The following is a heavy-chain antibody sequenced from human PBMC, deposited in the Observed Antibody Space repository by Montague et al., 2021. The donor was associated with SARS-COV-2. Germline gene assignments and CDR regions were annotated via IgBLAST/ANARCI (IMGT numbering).Heavy chain of an antibody. V-gene: IGHV4-38-2*02. CDR2: IYHSGST. D-gene: IGHD3-3*01. Sequence: SETLSLTCTVSGYSISSGYYWGWIRQPPGKGLEWLGSIYHSGSTCYNPSLKSRVTISVDTSKNQFSLKLSSVTAADTAVYYCARDVRYYDFWSGRAQTSPDYWGQGTLVTVSS. CDR3: ARDVRYYDFWSGRAQTSPDY. J-gene: IGHJ4*02. CDR1: GYSISSGYY.